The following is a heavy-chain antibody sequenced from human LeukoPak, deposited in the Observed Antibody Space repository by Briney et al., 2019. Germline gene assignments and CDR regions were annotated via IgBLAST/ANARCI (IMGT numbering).Heavy chain of an antibody. Sequence: GGSLRVSCAASGFTFDDYAMHWVRQAPGKGLEWVSGISWNSGSIGYADSVKGRFTISRDNAKNSLYLQMNSLRAEDTALYYCAKGGVGATTDFFDYWGQGTLVTVSS. D-gene: IGHD1-26*01. CDR1: GFTFDDYA. J-gene: IGHJ4*02. CDR3: AKGGVGATTDFFDY. CDR2: ISWNSGSI. V-gene: IGHV3-9*01.